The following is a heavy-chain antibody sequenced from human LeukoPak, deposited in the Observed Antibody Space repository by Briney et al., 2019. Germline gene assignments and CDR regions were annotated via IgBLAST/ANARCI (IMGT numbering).Heavy chain of an antibody. Sequence: SGGSLRLSCAASGFTFSSYAIHWVRQAPGKGLEWVAVISFDGTDAFYADSVKGRFTISRDDSKNTLYLQMGSLRPEDMALYYCAREGDSSGNCGVFDIWGQGTLVTVSS. D-gene: IGHD3-22*01. CDR2: ISFDGTDA. CDR3: AREGDSSGNCGVFDI. J-gene: IGHJ3*02. CDR1: GFTFSSYA. V-gene: IGHV3-30*14.